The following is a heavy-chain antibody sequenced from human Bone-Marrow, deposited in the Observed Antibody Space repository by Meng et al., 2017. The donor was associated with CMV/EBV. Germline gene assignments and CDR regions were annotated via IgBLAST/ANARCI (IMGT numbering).Heavy chain of an antibody. CDR3: ARLWEVGATHVFDY. CDR2: INIYNGDT. CDR1: GGTFSSYA. J-gene: IGHJ4*02. Sequence: ASVKVSCKASGGTFSSYAISWVRQAPGQGLEWMAYINIYNGDTKYGQKFQGRVTMTTDKFTSTAYMELRSLTSDDTAVYYCARLWEVGATHVFDYWGQGTLVTVSS. V-gene: IGHV1-18*01. D-gene: IGHD1-26*01.